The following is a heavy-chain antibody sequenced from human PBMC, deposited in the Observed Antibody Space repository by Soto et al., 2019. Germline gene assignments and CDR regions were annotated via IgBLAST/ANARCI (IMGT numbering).Heavy chain of an antibody. CDR1: GFTFSSYA. D-gene: IGHD6-13*01. V-gene: IGHV3-23*01. J-gene: IGHJ5*02. CDR3: AKALSAAAAGDDNWFDP. Sequence: EVQLLESGGGLVQPGGSLRLSCAASGFTFSSYAMSWVRQAPGKGLEWVSAITGSGGSTFYADSVKGRFTISTDNSKNTLYLQMNNVRAEDTAVYYCAKALSAAAAGDDNWFDPWGQGTLVTVSS. CDR2: ITGSGGST.